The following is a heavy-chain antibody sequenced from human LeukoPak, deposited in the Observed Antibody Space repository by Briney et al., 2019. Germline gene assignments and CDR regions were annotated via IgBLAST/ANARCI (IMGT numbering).Heavy chain of an antibody. CDR3: AREPDGPYYDFWSGPEYYFDY. Sequence: SETLSLTCTVSGGSISSGGYYWSWIRQHPGKGLEWIGYIYYSGSTYYNPSLKSRVTISVDTSKNQFSLKLSSVTAADTAVYYCAREPDGPYYDFWSGPEYYFDYWGQGTLVTVSS. J-gene: IGHJ4*02. CDR2: IYYSGST. D-gene: IGHD3-3*01. CDR1: GGSISSGGYY. V-gene: IGHV4-31*03.